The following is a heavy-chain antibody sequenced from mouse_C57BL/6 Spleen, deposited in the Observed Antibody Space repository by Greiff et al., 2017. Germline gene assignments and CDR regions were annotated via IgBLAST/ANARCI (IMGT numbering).Heavy chain of an antibody. V-gene: IGHV1-55*01. D-gene: IGHD1-1*01. CDR1: GYTFTSYW. Sequence: QVQLKQSGAELVKPGASVKMSCKASGYTFTSYWITWVKQRPGQGLEWIGDIYPGSGSTNYNEQFKSKATLTVDTSSSTAYMQLSSLTSEDSAVYYCALTTVVGGAMDYWGQGTSVTVSS. CDR2: IYPGSGST. CDR3: ALTTVVGGAMDY. J-gene: IGHJ4*01.